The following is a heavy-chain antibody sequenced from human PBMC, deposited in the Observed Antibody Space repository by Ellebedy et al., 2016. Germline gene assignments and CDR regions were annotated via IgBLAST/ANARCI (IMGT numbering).Heavy chain of an antibody. Sequence: GESLKISCTASGFTLYIYAMSWVRQAPGKGLEWVSAISTTGVDTFYADSVKGRFTISRDNSGDTLYLQMINLRAEDTAVYYCAKTLFGGNSERGLLGSWGRGTLVTVSS. D-gene: IGHD4-23*01. CDR2: ISTTGVDT. J-gene: IGHJ4*02. V-gene: IGHV3-23*01. CDR1: GFTLYIYA. CDR3: AKTLFGGNSERGLLGS.